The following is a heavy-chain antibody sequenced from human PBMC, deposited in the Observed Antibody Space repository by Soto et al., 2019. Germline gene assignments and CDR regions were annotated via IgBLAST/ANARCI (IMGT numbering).Heavy chain of an antibody. CDR2: IWFDGTNR. CDR3: ARHPYPNGYYYFDY. V-gene: IGHV3-33*01. CDR1: GFTFSSHG. D-gene: IGHD5-12*01. Sequence: QVQLVESGGGVVQPGGSLRLSCTASGFTFSSHGMHWVRQAPGKGLQWVAVIWFDGTNRDYADSVKGRFAVSRDNSRNTLYLHMTRLGADDTAVYYCARHPYPNGYYYFDYWGQGTLVTVSS. J-gene: IGHJ4*02.